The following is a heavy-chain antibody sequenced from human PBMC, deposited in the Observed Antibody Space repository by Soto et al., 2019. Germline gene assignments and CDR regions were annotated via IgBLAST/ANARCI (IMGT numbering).Heavy chain of an antibody. CDR1: GFTFRSFT. V-gene: IGHV3-21*01. Sequence: GGSLRLSCAASGFTFRSFTMNWVRQAPGKGLEWVSTISSNSAYIYYTDALRGRFTISRDNAKNSLHLQMNSLRAEDTAVYYGTRDASRDSSARGWFDPWGPGTLVTVSS. CDR3: TRDASRDSSARGWFDP. J-gene: IGHJ5*02. D-gene: IGHD6-13*01. CDR2: ISSNSAYI.